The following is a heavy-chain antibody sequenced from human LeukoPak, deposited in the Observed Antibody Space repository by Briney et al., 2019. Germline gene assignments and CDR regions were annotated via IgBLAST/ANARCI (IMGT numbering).Heavy chain of an antibody. V-gene: IGHV1-2*02. CDR1: GYTFTGSY. Sequence: GASVKVSCKASGYTFTGSYMHWVRQAPGQGLEWMGWINPNSGATNYAQKFQGRVTITRDTSISTAYMELSSLTSDDAALYYCARDGGGISDPWGQGTLVTASS. D-gene: IGHD2-15*01. J-gene: IGHJ5*02. CDR2: INPNSGAT. CDR3: ARDGGGISDP.